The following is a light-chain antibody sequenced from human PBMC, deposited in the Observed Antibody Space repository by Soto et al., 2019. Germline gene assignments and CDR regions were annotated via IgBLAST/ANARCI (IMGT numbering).Light chain of an antibody. CDR1: QTISSW. J-gene: IGKJ1*01. Sequence: DIHMTQSPSTLSASVGDRVTITCRASQTISSWLAWYQQKPGKAPKLLIYDASNLESGIPSRFSGSGSGTEFALTISNLQPDDFATYYCQQYDTYSWTFGQGTKVDIK. CDR2: DAS. V-gene: IGKV1-5*01. CDR3: QQYDTYSWT.